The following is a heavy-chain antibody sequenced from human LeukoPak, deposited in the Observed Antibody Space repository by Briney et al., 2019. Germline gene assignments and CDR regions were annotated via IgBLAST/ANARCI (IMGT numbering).Heavy chain of an antibody. CDR1: GYTFTSYD. J-gene: IGHJ4*02. D-gene: IGHD6-19*01. Sequence: ASVKVSCKASGYTFTSYDINWVRQATGQGLEWMGWMNPNSGNTGYAQKFQGRVTITRNTSISTAYMELSSLRSEDTAVYYCASNKNRGIAVAGPRGPFDYWGQGTLVTVSS. CDR3: ASNKNRGIAVAGPRGPFDY. CDR2: MNPNSGNT. V-gene: IGHV1-8*03.